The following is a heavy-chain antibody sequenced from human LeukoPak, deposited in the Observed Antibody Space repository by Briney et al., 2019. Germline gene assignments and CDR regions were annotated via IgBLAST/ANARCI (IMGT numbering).Heavy chain of an antibody. CDR3: ARAGWSILTLDY. CDR2: VYASGST. J-gene: IGHJ4*02. V-gene: IGHV4-61*02. CDR1: GGSFSGGGTY. Sequence: SETLSLTCTVSGGSFSGGGTYWNWIRQSAEKGLEWIGRVYASGSTNYNPSLKSRVTISVDTSKNQFSLKLSSVTAADTAVYFCARAGWSILTLDYWGQGTLVTVSS. D-gene: IGHD2/OR15-2a*01.